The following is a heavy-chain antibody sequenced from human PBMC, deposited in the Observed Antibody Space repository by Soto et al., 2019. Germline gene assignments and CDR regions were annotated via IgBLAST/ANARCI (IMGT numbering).Heavy chain of an antibody. CDR1: GFTFSRYW. Sequence: GGSLRLSCAASGFTFSRYWMSWVRQAPGRGLEWVANIKQDGSEKYYVASVKGRFTMSKDNVKNSLYLQMNSLRAEDTALYYCARVRYGGNSYYFDYWGQGTQVTVSS. J-gene: IGHJ4*02. CDR3: ARVRYGGNSYYFDY. CDR2: IKQDGSEK. V-gene: IGHV3-7*03. D-gene: IGHD4-17*01.